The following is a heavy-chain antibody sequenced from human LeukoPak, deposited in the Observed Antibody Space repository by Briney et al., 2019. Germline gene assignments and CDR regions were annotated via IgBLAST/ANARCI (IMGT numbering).Heavy chain of an antibody. CDR1: GGTFSSYA. Sequence: SVKVSCKASGGTFSSYAISWVREAPGQGLEWMGGIIPIFGTANYAQKFQGRVTITADESTSTAYMELSSLRSEDTAVYYCARDRYYDSSGLSYNWFDPWGQGTLVTVSS. CDR3: ARDRYYDSSGLSYNWFDP. D-gene: IGHD3-22*01. CDR2: IIPIFGTA. V-gene: IGHV1-69*01. J-gene: IGHJ5*02.